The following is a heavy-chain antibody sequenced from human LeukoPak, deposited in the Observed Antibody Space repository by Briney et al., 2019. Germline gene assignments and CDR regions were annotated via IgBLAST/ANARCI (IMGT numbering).Heavy chain of an antibody. CDR3: AKARNRQWLAHYYFDY. CDR2: ISGSGGST. J-gene: IGHJ4*02. D-gene: IGHD6-19*01. Sequence: GGSLRLSCAASGFTFSSYAMSWVRQAPGKGLEWXXAISGSGGSTYYADSVKGRFTISRDNSKNTLYLQMNSLRAEDTAVYYCAKARNRQWLAHYYFDYWGQGTLVTVSS. V-gene: IGHV3-23*01. CDR1: GFTFSSYA.